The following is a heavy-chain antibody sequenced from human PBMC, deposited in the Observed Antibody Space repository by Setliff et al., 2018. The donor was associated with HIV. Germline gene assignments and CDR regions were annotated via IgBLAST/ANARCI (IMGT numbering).Heavy chain of an antibody. CDR1: GASISSTSYY. Sequence: SETLSLTCAVSGASISSTSYYWGWVRQPPGKGLEWIGSIYYSGSTNYNPSLKSRVTISVDTSKNQFSLKLSSVTAADTAVYYCARDQRYCTNALCPEALDVWGKGTTVTVSS. CDR2: IYYSGST. D-gene: IGHD2-8*01. CDR3: ARDQRYCTNALCPEALDV. J-gene: IGHJ6*04. V-gene: IGHV4-39*07.